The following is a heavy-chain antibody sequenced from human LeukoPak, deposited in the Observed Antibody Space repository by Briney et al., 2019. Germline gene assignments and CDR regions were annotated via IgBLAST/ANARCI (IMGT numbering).Heavy chain of an antibody. CDR3: ARGKSYSAEYWFDY. CDR2: INPNSGGT. Sequence: ASVKVSCKASGYTSTGYYMHWVRQAPGQGLEWVGWINPNSGGTNYAQKFQGRVTMTRDTSISTAYMELSRLRSDDTAVYYCARGKSYSAEYWFDYWGQGTLVTVSS. CDR1: GYTSTGYY. V-gene: IGHV1-2*02. D-gene: IGHD2-21*01. J-gene: IGHJ4*02.